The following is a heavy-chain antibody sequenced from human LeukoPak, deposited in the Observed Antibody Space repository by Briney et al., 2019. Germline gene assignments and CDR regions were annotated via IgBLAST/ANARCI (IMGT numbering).Heavy chain of an antibody. V-gene: IGHV1-2*06. Sequence: GASVKVSCKASGYTFTGYYMHWVRQAPGQGLEWMGRINPNSGGTNYAQKFQGRVTMTRDTSISTAYMELSRLRSDDTAVYYCARAAYIVVVPAAIRDNWFDPWGQGTLVTVSS. CDR1: GYTFTGYY. CDR3: ARAAYIVVVPAAIRDNWFDP. J-gene: IGHJ5*02. CDR2: INPNSGGT. D-gene: IGHD2-2*01.